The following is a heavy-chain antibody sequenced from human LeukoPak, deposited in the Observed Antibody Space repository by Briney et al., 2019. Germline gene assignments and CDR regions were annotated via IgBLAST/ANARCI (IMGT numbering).Heavy chain of an antibody. CDR2: IYYSGST. V-gene: IGHV4-59*01. CDR3: ARPFVDSSGYYDDY. CDR1: GGSISSYY. D-gene: IGHD3-22*01. Sequence: SESLSLTCTVSGGSISSYYWSWIRQPPGKGLEWIGYIYYSGSTNYNPSLKSRATMSVDTSKNQFSLKLSSVTAADTAVYYCARPFVDSSGYYDDYWGQGTLVTVSS. J-gene: IGHJ4*02.